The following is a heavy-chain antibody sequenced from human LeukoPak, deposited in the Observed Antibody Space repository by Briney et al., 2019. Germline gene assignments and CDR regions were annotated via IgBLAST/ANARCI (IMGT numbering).Heavy chain of an antibody. Sequence: SETLSLTCTVSGGSISSGGYYWSWIRQHPGKGLERIGYIYYSGSTYYNPSLKSRVTISVDTSKNQFSLKLSSATAADTAVYYCARVGYSYDPTAYYYYYYGMDVWGQGTTVTVSS. CDR2: IYYSGST. V-gene: IGHV4-31*03. J-gene: IGHJ6*02. D-gene: IGHD5-18*01. CDR1: GGSISSGGYY. CDR3: ARVGYSYDPTAYYYYYYGMDV.